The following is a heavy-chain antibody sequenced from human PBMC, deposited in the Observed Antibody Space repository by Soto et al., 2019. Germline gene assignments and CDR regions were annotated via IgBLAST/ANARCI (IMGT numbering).Heavy chain of an antibody. CDR1: GFTFGSYW. CDR2: INQDGSGK. CDR3: VRVWYNEAWGYYFDY. V-gene: IGHV3-7*01. D-gene: IGHD1-20*01. J-gene: IGHJ4*02. Sequence: EVQQVESGGVLVQPGGSLRLSCAPSGFTFGSYWMSWFRQAPGKGLEWVANINQDGSGKYYVDSVRGRFTFSRDHAENSLYLQLNSLRGEATAVYYCVRVWYNEAWGYYFDYWGKGTLVTVSS.